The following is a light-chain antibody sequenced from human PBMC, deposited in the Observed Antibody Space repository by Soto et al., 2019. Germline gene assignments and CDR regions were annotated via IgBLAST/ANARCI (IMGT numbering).Light chain of an antibody. Sequence: EIVLTQSPATLSLSPGERATLSCRASQSVSNNLGWYQQKPGQAPRLLIYDASNRATDIPARFSGSGSGTEFTLTIKSLEPEDFAVYYCQQRSNWPRTFGQGTKLEIK. CDR3: QQRSNWPRT. J-gene: IGKJ2*01. CDR1: QSVSNN. CDR2: DAS. V-gene: IGKV3-11*01.